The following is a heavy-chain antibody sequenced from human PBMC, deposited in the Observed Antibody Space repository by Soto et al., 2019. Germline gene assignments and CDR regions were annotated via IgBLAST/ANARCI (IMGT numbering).Heavy chain of an antibody. V-gene: IGHV4-34*01. J-gene: IGHJ5*02. CDR1: GGSFSGYY. D-gene: IGHD3-10*01. Sequence: PSETLSLTCAVYGGSFSGYYWSWIRQPPGKGLEWIGEINHSGSTNYNPSLKSRVTISVDTSKNQFSLKLSSVTAADTAVYYCARELLWFGITNWFDPWGQGTLVT. CDR2: INHSGST. CDR3: ARELLWFGITNWFDP.